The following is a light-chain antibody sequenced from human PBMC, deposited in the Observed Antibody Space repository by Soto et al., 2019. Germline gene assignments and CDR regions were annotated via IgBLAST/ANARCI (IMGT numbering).Light chain of an antibody. J-gene: IGKJ3*01. CDR1: QSISSSY. CDR3: QQYNHWPPVFT. V-gene: IGKV3-20*01. CDR2: GAS. Sequence: EIVLTQSPGTLSLSPGERATLSCWASQSISSSYLAWYQQKPGQAPRLLIYGASTRATGIPDRFSGSGSGTDFTLSISRLEPEDFAVYYCQQYNHWPPVFTFGPGTKVDIK.